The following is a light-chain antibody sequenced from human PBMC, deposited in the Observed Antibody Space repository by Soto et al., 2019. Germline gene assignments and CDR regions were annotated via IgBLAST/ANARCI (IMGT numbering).Light chain of an antibody. CDR2: GAS. Sequence: EIVLTQSPGTLSLSPGERATLSCRASQIVSSRYLVWYQQKPGQAPRLLIYGASSRATGIPDRFSGSGSGTDFTLTISRLEPEDFAVYYCQQYGSSPYTFGQGTKVEIK. CDR1: QIVSSRY. J-gene: IGKJ2*01. V-gene: IGKV3-20*01. CDR3: QQYGSSPYT.